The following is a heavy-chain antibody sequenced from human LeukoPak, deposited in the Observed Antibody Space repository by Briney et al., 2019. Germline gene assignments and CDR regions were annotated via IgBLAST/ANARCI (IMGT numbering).Heavy chain of an antibody. J-gene: IGHJ5*02. CDR3: ARGSYDFWSGYLPDTGWFDP. D-gene: IGHD3-3*01. CDR1: GFTFSSYW. Sequence: GGSLRLSCAASGFTFSSYWMHWVRQAPGKGLVWVSRINSDGSSTSYADSVKGRFTISRDNAKNTLYLQMNSLRAEDTAVYYCARGSYDFWSGYLPDTGWFDPWGQGTLVTVSS. CDR2: INSDGSST. V-gene: IGHV3-74*01.